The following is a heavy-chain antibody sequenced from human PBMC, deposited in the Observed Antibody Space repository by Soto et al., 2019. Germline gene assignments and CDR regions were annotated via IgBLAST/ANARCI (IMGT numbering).Heavy chain of an antibody. CDR2: ISPSDSET. Sequence: VQLTQSGAEVKKPGESLKISCKASGYNFASYWIGWVRQRPGKGLEWMGIISPSDSETKYSPSCQGQVSISVDRPISTASLHWSKLKASDSGMYYCARASPGGSQGSPPDYWGQGTLVTVSS. CDR1: GYNFASYW. D-gene: IGHD3-10*01. CDR3: ARASPGGSQGSPPDY. J-gene: IGHJ4*02. V-gene: IGHV5-51*01.